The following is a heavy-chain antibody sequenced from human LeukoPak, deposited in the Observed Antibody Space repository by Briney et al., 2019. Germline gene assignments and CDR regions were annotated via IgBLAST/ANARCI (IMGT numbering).Heavy chain of an antibody. D-gene: IGHD2-2*01. CDR3: ATENCSSTSCYYWYFDL. J-gene: IGHJ2*01. Sequence: ASVKVSCKVSGYTLTELSMHLVRQAPGKGLEWIGGFDPEDGETIYAQKFQGRVTMTEDTSTDTAYMELSSLRSEDTAVYYCATENCSSTSCYYWYFDLWGRGTLVTVSS. CDR1: GYTLTELS. CDR2: FDPEDGET. V-gene: IGHV1-24*01.